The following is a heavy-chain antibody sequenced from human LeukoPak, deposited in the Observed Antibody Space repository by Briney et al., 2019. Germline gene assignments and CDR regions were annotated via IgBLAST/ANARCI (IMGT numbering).Heavy chain of an antibody. V-gene: IGHV4-34*01. Sequence: PSETLSLTCDVYGGSFSGYYWSWIRQPPGKGLEWIGEIDHSGSTNYNPSLKRRVTISVDTSKNQFSLKLSSVTAAVTAVYYCARGGSQYQLLPYHYWGQGTLVTVSS. CDR3: ARGGSQYQLLPYHY. CDR1: GGSFSGYY. D-gene: IGHD2-2*01. CDR2: IDHSGST. J-gene: IGHJ4*02.